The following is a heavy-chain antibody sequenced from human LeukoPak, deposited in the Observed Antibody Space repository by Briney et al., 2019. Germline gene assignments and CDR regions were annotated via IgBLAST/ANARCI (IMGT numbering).Heavy chain of an antibody. CDR3: AREHYCDSSGSGGSFDI. CDR1: GGSISSYY. V-gene: IGHV4-39*07. Sequence: SETLSLTCTVSGGSISSYYWSWIRQPPGKGLEWIGSIYYSGSTYYNPSLKSRVTISVDTSKNQFSLKLSSVTAADTAVYYCAREHYCDSSGSGGSFDIWGQGTMVTVSS. J-gene: IGHJ3*02. CDR2: IYYSGST. D-gene: IGHD3-22*01.